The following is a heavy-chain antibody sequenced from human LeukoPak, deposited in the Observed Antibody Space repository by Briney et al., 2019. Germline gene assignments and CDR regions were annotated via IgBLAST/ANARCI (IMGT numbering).Heavy chain of an antibody. CDR2: ISSGTATI. J-gene: IGHJ4*02. CDR1: GFTFSSYT. D-gene: IGHD3-3*01. V-gene: IGHV3-48*02. CDR3: ARAGVVGRGGLDY. Sequence: HAGGSPRLSCAASGFTFSSYTMNWVRQAPGKGLEWISWISSGTATIYYADSVKGRFTISRDNAKNSLSLEMNSLRDDDTAVYYCARAGVVGRGGLDYWGQGTLVTVSS.